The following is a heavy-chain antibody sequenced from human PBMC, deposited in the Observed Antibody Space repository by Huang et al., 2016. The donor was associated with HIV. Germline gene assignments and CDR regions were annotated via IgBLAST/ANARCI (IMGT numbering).Heavy chain of an antibody. V-gene: IGHV1-69*08. D-gene: IGHD6-19*01. CDR3: ARVRRHSGNSGLIDF. Sequence: QVHLVQSGAEVREPGSSVAVSCTSSAGALTSHSITWVRQAPGHGLARVGTFVRLVGTPNYAQKFLGRLSFRADESTGAVYMKWALLKSEDTAIYFCARVRRHSGNSGLIDFWGQGTLVTVTS. J-gene: IGHJ4*02. CDR2: FVRLVGTP. CDR1: AGALTSHS.